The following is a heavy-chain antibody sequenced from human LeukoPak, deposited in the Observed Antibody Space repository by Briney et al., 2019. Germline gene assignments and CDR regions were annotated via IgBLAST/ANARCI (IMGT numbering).Heavy chain of an antibody. CDR2: IYYSGST. J-gene: IGHJ4*02. V-gene: IGHV4-59*01. Sequence: NPSETLSLTCTVSGGSISSYYWSWIRQPPGKGLEWIGYIYYSGSTNYNPSLKSRVTISVDTSKNQFSLKLSSVTAADTAVYYCARLGESSFEGDYWGQGTLVTVSS. D-gene: IGHD3-16*01. CDR3: ARLGESSFEGDY. CDR1: GGSISSYY.